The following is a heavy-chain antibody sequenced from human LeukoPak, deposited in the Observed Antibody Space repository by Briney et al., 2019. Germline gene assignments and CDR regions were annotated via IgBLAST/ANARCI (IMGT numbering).Heavy chain of an antibody. Sequence: ASVKVSCKASGYTFTSNYRHWVRQAPGQGLEWMGMIYPRDGSTSYAQKFQGRVTVTRDTSTSTVHMELSGLRSVDTAVYYCARDQEGFDYWGQGTLVTVSS. CDR3: ARDQEGFDY. J-gene: IGHJ4*02. CDR1: GYTFTSNY. CDR2: IYPRDGST. V-gene: IGHV1-46*01.